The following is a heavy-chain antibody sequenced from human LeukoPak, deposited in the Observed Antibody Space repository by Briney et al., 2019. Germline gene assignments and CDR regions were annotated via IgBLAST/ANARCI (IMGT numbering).Heavy chain of an antibody. CDR2: IFYSEST. Sequence: SETLSLTCTVSGDSISSSYWSWIRQPPGKGLEWIGYIFYSESTNYNPSLKSRVTISVDLSKNQFSLNLTSVTAADTAVYYCARVLAPTNYYYYYMDVWGKGTTVTVS. CDR1: GDSISSSY. V-gene: IGHV4-59*01. CDR3: ARVLAPTNYYYYYMDV. J-gene: IGHJ6*03.